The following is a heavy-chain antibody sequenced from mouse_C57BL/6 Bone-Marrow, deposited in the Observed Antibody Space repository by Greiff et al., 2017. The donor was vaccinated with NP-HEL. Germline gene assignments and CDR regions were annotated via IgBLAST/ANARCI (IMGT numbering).Heavy chain of an antibody. Sequence: DVQLQQSGPELVKPGASVKIPCKASGYTFTDYNMDWVQQSHGKSLEWIGDLNPNNGGTLYNQKFKGKATLTVDKSSSTAYMELRSLTSEDTAVYYCAREDLLFPFYFDYWGQGTTLTVSS. V-gene: IGHV1-18*01. CDR3: AREDLLFPFYFDY. D-gene: IGHD2-1*01. J-gene: IGHJ2*01. CDR1: GYTFTDYN. CDR2: LNPNNGGT.